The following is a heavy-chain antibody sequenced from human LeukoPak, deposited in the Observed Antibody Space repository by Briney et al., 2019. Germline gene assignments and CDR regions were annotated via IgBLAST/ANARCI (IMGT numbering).Heavy chain of an antibody. CDR2: IYYSGST. D-gene: IGHD3-22*01. Sequence: KPSETLSLTCTVSGGSISSYYWSWIRQPPGKGLEWIGYIYYSGSTNYNPSLKSRVTISVDTSKNQFSLKLSSVTAADTAVYYCAIFTGPYYYDSSGYSGWFDPWGQGTLVTVSS. V-gene: IGHV4-59*01. CDR3: AIFTGPYYYDSSGYSGWFDP. J-gene: IGHJ5*02. CDR1: GGSISSYY.